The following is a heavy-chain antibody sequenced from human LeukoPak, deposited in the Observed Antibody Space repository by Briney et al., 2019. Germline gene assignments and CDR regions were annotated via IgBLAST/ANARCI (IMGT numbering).Heavy chain of an antibody. CDR3: ARTTTVVTTPYYFDY. D-gene: IGHD4-23*01. J-gene: IGHJ4*02. Sequence: SETLSLTCAVSGGSISSSSYYWGWIRQPPGKGLEWIGSIYYSGSTYYNPSLKSRVTISVDTSKNQFSLKLSSVTAADTAVYYCARTTTVVTTPYYFDYWGQGTLVTVSS. CDR1: GGSISSSSYY. V-gene: IGHV4-39*07. CDR2: IYYSGST.